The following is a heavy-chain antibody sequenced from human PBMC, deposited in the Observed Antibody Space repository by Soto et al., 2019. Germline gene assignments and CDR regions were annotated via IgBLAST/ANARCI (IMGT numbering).Heavy chain of an antibody. J-gene: IGHJ4*02. CDR2: ISSSSSYI. CDR3: ARDSNFYGDYGSLVDY. V-gene: IGHV3-21*01. D-gene: IGHD4-17*01. Sequence: EVQLVESGGGLVKPGGSLRLSCAASGFTFSSYSMNWVRQAPGKGLEWVSSISSSSSYIYYADSVKGRFTISRDNAKNSLYLQMNSLRAEDTAVYYCARDSNFYGDYGSLVDYWGQGTLVTVSS. CDR1: GFTFSSYS.